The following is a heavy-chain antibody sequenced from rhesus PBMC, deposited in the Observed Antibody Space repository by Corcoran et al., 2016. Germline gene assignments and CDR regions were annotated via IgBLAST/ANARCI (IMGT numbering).Heavy chain of an antibody. D-gene: IGHD5-24*01. CDR1: GGSISDSYR. J-gene: IGHJ4*01. Sequence: QVQLQESGPGVVKPSETLSLTCAVSGGSISDSYRWSWIRQPPGKGLEWIGYINGSSTSTNYNPSLKNRVTISKGTSKNQFSLKLSSVTATDTAVYYCARATAGTVKVVDYWGQGVLVTVSS. V-gene: IGHV4S10*01. CDR2: INGSSTST. CDR3: ARATAGTVKVVDY.